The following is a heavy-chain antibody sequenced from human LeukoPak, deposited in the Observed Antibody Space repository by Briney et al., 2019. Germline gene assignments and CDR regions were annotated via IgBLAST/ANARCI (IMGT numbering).Heavy chain of an antibody. CDR1: GYTFISYG. Sequence: ASVKVSCKASGYTFISYGISWVRQAPGQGLEWMGWISAYNGNTNYAQKLQGRVTMTTDTSTNTAYMDLRSLRSDDTAVYYCARAGKTYYYGTSVYYHWGQGTLVTVSS. J-gene: IGHJ5*02. CDR2: ISAYNGNT. D-gene: IGHD3-22*01. V-gene: IGHV1-18*01. CDR3: ARAGKTYYYGTSVYYH.